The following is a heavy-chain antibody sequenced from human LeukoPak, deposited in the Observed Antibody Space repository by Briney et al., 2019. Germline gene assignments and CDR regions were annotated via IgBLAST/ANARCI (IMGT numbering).Heavy chain of an antibody. V-gene: IGHV4-30-2*01. CDR2: IYHSGST. J-gene: IGHJ5*02. CDR1: GGSISSGGYY. Sequence: SQTLSFTCTVSGGSISSGGYYWSWIRQPPGKGLEWIGYIYHSGSTYYNPSLKSRVTISVDRSKNQFSLKLSSVTAADTAVYYCARGRLLWFGESNWFDPWGQGTLVTVSS. CDR3: ARGRLLWFGESNWFDP. D-gene: IGHD3-10*01.